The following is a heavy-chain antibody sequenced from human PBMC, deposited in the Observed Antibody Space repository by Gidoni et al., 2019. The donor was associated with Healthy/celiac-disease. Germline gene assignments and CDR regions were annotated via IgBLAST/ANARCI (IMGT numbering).Heavy chain of an antibody. D-gene: IGHD2-21*01. J-gene: IGHJ2*01. CDR1: SFSSYA. CDR2: IIPIFGTA. V-gene: IGHV1-69*01. Sequence: SFSSYAISWVRQAPGQGLEWMGGIIPIFGTANYAQKFQGRVTITADESTSTAYMELSSLRSEDTAVYYCARAYRGGGYSFWYFDLWGRGTLVTVSS. CDR3: ARAYRGGGYSFWYFDL.